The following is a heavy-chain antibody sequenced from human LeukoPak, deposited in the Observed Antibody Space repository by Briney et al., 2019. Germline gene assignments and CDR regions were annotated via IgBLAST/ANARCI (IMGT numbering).Heavy chain of an antibody. CDR2: IKPNSGGT. CDR1: GYTFTGYY. V-gene: IGHV1-2*02. J-gene: IGHJ5*02. D-gene: IGHD3-10*01. CDR3: ARVRGVSNCFDT. Sequence: GAVKDSCKASGYTFTGYYMHWVGPAPGQGLEGMGWIKPNSGGTNYAQDFLGRGPITRDQFISTDYMGLSRLSSDDTAVYYCARVRGVSNCFDTWGQGTLVTVSS.